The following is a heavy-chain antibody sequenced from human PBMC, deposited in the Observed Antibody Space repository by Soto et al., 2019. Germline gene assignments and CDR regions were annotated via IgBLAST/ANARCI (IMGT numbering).Heavy chain of an antibody. V-gene: IGHV2-5*01. Sequence: GPTRLNPRQALTLTCVFSGFSLSTTGEVVACTRQPPGKALEWLALIYWNDDNRYSPSLKSRLTVTKDTSKNRVVLTMTNIDPVDTATYFCAHRSSLTLYGTSGYIFDYWGQGQLVTVSS. D-gene: IGHD3-22*01. CDR1: GFSLSTTGEV. J-gene: IGHJ4*02. CDR3: AHRSSLTLYGTSGYIFDY. CDR2: IYWNDDN.